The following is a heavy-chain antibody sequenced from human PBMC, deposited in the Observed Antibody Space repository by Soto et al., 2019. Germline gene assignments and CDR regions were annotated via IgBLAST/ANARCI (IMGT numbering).Heavy chain of an antibody. CDR3: ASGYSYGLAIPYYYGMDV. CDR2: IYYSGST. J-gene: IGHJ6*02. V-gene: IGHV4-59*01. D-gene: IGHD5-18*01. CDR1: GGSISSYY. Sequence: SETLSLTCTVSGGSISSYYWSWIRQPPGKGLEWIGYIYYSGSTNFNPSLKSRVTISVDTSKNQFSLKLSSVTAADTAVYYFASGYSYGLAIPYYYGMDVRGQVTTVTVAS.